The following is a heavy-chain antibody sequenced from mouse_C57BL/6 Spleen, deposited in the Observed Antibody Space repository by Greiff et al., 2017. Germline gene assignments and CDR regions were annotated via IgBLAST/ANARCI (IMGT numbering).Heavy chain of an antibody. D-gene: IGHD3-2*02. CDR2: IYPGSGST. CDR1: GYTFTSYW. Sequence: QVQLQQPGAELVKPGASVKMSCKASGYTFTSYWITWVKQRPGQGLEWIGDIYPGSGSTNYNEKFKSKATLTVDTSSSTAYMQLSSLTSEDSAVYYCARAEDSSGYGFAYWGRGTLVTVSA. V-gene: IGHV1-55*01. CDR3: ARAEDSSGYGFAY. J-gene: IGHJ3*01.